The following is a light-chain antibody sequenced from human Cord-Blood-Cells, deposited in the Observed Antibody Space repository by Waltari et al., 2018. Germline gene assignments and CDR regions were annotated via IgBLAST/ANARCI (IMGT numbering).Light chain of an antibody. CDR2: DVS. CDR3: CSYAGSYVV. V-gene: IGLV2-11*01. J-gene: IGLJ2*01. CDR1: SSDVGGYNY. Sequence: QSALTQPRSVSGSPGQSVTISCTGTSSDVGGYNYVSWYQQHPGKAPKLMIYDVSKRPSGVPDRFSGSKSGNTASLTSSGLQAEDEADYDCCSYAGSYVVFGGGTKLTVL.